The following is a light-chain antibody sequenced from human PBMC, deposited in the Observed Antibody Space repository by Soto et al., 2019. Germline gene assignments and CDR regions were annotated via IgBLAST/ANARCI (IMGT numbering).Light chain of an antibody. J-gene: IGLJ3*02. CDR2: EVS. CDR1: SSDVGGYNY. CDR3: SSYAGSYNWV. Sequence: QSVLTQPPSASGSPGQSVTISCTGTSSDVGGYNYVSWYQQHPGKAPKLMIYEVSKRPSGVPDRFSGSKSGNTASLTVSGLQAEDEAGYYCSSYAGSYNWVFGGGTQLTVL. V-gene: IGLV2-8*01.